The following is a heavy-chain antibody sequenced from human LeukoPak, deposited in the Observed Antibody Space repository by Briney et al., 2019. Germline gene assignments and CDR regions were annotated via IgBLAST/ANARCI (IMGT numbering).Heavy chain of an antibody. Sequence: GGSLRLSCAASGFTFNIYGMHWVRQAPGKGLEWVAFIRHDGSNKYYADSVEGRFTISRDNSKNTVNLQMHSLRVEDTAVYYCAKDGLYGATRDYWGQGTLVTVSS. CDR1: GFTFNIYG. D-gene: IGHD4/OR15-4a*01. V-gene: IGHV3-30*02. CDR2: IRHDGSNK. J-gene: IGHJ4*02. CDR3: AKDGLYGATRDY.